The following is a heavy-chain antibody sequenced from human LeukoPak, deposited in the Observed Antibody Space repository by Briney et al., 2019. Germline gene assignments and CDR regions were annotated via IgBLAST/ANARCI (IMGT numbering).Heavy chain of an antibody. CDR1: GFTFSSYA. CDR3: ARCSYYYDSIGYYNFDY. Sequence: GGSLRLSCAASGFTFSSYAMNWVRQAPGKGLEWVSAISGSGGGTYYADSVKGRFTISRDNAKNSLYLHMNSLRAEDTAVYYCARCSYYYDSIGYYNFDYWGQGTLVTVSS. CDR2: ISGSGGGT. V-gene: IGHV3-23*01. D-gene: IGHD3-22*01. J-gene: IGHJ4*02.